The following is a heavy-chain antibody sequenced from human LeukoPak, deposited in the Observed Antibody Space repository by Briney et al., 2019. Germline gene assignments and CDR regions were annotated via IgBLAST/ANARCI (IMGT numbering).Heavy chain of an antibody. CDR2: ISYDGSNK. CDR1: GFTFSSYA. Sequence: PGGSLRLSCAASGFTFSSYAMHWVRQAPGKGLEWVAVISYDGSNKYYADSVKGRFTISRDNSKNTLYLQMNSLRAEDTAVYYCARDVSEHGLAQNAFDIWGQGTMVTVSS. CDR3: ARDVSEHGLAQNAFDI. D-gene: IGHD3/OR15-3a*01. J-gene: IGHJ3*02. V-gene: IGHV3-30-3*01.